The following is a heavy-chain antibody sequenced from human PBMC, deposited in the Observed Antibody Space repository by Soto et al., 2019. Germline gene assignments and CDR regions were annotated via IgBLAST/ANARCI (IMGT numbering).Heavy chain of an antibody. CDR2: IYQSGST. J-gene: IGHJ3*02. CDR3: ARELLFYDSDGFSWDDAFDI. Sequence: QMHLQESGSGLVKPSQTLSLTCAVSGGSLSSSAYSWSWIRQPPGKGLEWIGFIYQSGSTYYNPCLKSRVTMSLDRPKNQFSLKLSSVTAADTAVYYCARELLFYDSDGFSWDDAFDIWGQGTMVTVSS. CDR1: GGSLSSSAYS. V-gene: IGHV4-30-2*01. D-gene: IGHD3-22*01.